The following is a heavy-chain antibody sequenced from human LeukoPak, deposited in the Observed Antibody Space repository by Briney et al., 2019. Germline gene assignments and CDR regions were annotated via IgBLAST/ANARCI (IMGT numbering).Heavy chain of an antibody. CDR1: GYTFTSYD. CDR2: INTNTGNL. CDR3: ARDSWFGELFPNYFDY. D-gene: IGHD3-10*01. Sequence: ASVKVSCKASGYTFTSYDINWVRQATGQGLEWMGWINTNTGNLTYAQGFTRRFVFSLDTSVSTAYLQISSLKAEDTAVYYCARDSWFGELFPNYFDYWGQGTLVTVSS. V-gene: IGHV7-4-1*02. J-gene: IGHJ4*02.